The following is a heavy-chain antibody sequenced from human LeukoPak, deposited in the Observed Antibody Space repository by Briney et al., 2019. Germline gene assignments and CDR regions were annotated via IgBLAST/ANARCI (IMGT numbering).Heavy chain of an antibody. D-gene: IGHD1-14*01. CDR2: INPNSGGT. V-gene: IGHV1-2*02. J-gene: IGHJ4*02. CDR3: ARENRGGTSISSYIYYFDY. Sequence: ASVKVSCKASGYTFTGYYMHWVRQAPGQGLEWMGWINPNSGGTNFAQKFQGRVTMTRDTSISTAYMELSRLRSDDTAVYYCARENRGGTSISSYIYYFDYWGQGTLVTVSS. CDR1: GYTFTGYY.